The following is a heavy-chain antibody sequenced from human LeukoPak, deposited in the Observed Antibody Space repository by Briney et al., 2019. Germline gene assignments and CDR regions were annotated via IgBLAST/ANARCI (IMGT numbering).Heavy chain of an antibody. Sequence: PGGSLRLSCAASGFTFSDYYMSWIRQAPGKGLEWVSYISSSSSYTNYADSVKGRFTISRDNAKNSLYLQMNSLRAEDTAVYYCAREKVGATTVVDHWGQGTLVTVSS. D-gene: IGHD1-26*01. J-gene: IGHJ5*02. CDR1: GFTFSDYY. CDR3: AREKVGATTVVDH. CDR2: ISSSSSYT. V-gene: IGHV3-11*06.